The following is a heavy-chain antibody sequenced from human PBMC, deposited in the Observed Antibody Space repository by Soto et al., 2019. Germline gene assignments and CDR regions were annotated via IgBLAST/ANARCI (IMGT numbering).Heavy chain of an antibody. CDR2: IWYDGSNK. Sequence: PGGTLRLSCSASGFTFSSYGMHWVGQAPGKGLERVAVIWYDGSNKYYADSVKGRFTISRDNSKNTLYLQMNSLRAEDTAVYYCARATRYSSSWYPSGDYYGMDVWGQGTTVTVAS. CDR1: GFTFSSYG. J-gene: IGHJ6*02. CDR3: ARATRYSSSWYPSGDYYGMDV. D-gene: IGHD6-13*01. V-gene: IGHV3-33*01.